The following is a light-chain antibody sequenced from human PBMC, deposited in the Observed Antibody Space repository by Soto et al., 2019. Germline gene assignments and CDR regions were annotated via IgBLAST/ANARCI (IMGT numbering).Light chain of an antibody. CDR2: EVS. V-gene: IGLV2-8*01. J-gene: IGLJ2*01. Sequence: QSVLTQPPSASGSPGQSVTISCTGTSSDVGGYNYVSWYQQHPGKAPKLMIYEVSKRPSGVPDRFSGSKSGNTASLTVSVLQAEDEAGYYCSSYAGSNNVVFGGVTKLTVL. CDR1: SSDVGGYNY. CDR3: SSYAGSNNVV.